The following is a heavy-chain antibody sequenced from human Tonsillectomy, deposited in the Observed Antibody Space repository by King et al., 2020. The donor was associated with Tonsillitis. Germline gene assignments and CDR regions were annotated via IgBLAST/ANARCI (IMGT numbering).Heavy chain of an antibody. CDR2: IYYRGST. D-gene: IGHD1-26*01. Sequence: VQLQESGPGLVKPSETLSLTCTVSGGSLSSDSYYWSWIRQAPGKGLEWIAYIYYRGSTSYNPSLKSRVTISVDTSGNQFSLRLSSISAADTAVYYCARDLGGGITVWGQGTLVTVSS. CDR1: GGSLSSDSYY. V-gene: IGHV4-61*01. J-gene: IGHJ4*02. CDR3: ARDLGGGITV.